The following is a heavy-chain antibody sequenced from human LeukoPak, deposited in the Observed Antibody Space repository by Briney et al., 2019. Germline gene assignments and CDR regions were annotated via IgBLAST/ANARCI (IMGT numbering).Heavy chain of an antibody. CDR1: GFTFSNYA. CDR2: IYSGGST. Sequence: GGSLRLSCEASGFTFSNYAMSWVRQAPGKGLEWVSVIYSGGSTYYADSVKGRFTISRDNSKNTLYLQMNSLRAEDTAVYYCAKEVAAAGTNYFDYWGQGTLVTVSS. D-gene: IGHD6-13*01. V-gene: IGHV3-23*03. J-gene: IGHJ4*02. CDR3: AKEVAAAGTNYFDY.